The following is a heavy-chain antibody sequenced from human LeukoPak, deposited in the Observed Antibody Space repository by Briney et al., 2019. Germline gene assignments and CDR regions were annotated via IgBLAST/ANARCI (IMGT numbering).Heavy chain of an antibody. V-gene: IGHV3-53*01. CDR3: AKGIRVVTH. D-gene: IGHD3-3*01. Sequence: GGSLRLSCAVSGFAVSNHYMTWVRQAPGQGLEWVSVIYTGGSTYYADSVKGRFTISRDNSKNTLYLQMNSLRTEDTAVYYCAKGIRVVTHWGQGTLVTVSS. J-gene: IGHJ4*02. CDR2: IYTGGST. CDR1: GFAVSNHY.